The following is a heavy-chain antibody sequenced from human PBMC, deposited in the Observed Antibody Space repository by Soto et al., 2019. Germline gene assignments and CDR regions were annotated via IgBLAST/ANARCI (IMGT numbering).Heavy chain of an antibody. CDR1: GFTFNSYT. J-gene: IGHJ3*02. Sequence: PGGSLRLSCAASGFTFNSYTMAWVRQAPGKGLEWVATISDSGGEKEYVDSVQGRFTISRDNAKNTLSLQMNTLRAEDTAVYYCARDPFFGAFDIWGQGTMVTVSS. CDR3: ARDPFFGAFDI. V-gene: IGHV3-23*01. D-gene: IGHD3-16*01. CDR2: ISDSGGEK.